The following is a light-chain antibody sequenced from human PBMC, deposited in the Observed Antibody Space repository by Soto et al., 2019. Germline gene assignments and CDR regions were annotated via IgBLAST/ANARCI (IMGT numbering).Light chain of an antibody. V-gene: IGKV1-9*01. CDR3: QQLNSYPFT. CDR1: QGISSS. CDR2: EAS. J-gene: IGKJ5*01. Sequence: IQLTQPPSSLSAYVGDRVTITCRASQGISSSLAWYQQKPGKAPKLLIYEASTLQSGVPSRFSGSGSGTDFTLTISSLQTEDFATYYCQQLNSYPFTFGQGTRLEIK.